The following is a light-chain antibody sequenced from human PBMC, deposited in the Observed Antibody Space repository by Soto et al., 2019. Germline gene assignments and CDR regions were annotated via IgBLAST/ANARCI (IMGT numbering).Light chain of an antibody. Sequence: DIQMSQSPSSLSASVGGRVTITCQASQDITNYLNWYQQKPGKDPNLLIYGASNLETGVPSRFSGSGSGTDFTFTISSLQAEDIGTYFCQQYDSVFTFGQGTRLEI. J-gene: IGKJ5*01. V-gene: IGKV1-33*01. CDR3: QQYDSVFT. CDR1: QDITNY. CDR2: GAS.